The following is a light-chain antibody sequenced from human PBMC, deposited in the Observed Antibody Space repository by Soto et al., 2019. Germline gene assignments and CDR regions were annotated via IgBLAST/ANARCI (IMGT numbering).Light chain of an antibody. J-gene: IGLJ3*02. V-gene: IGLV2-14*01. CDR1: SSDVGAYNY. CDR2: EVT. CDR3: SSFTTRKTWV. Sequence: QSVLTQPASVPGSPGQSITISCTGTSSDVGAYNYVSWFQQYPGKAPKLIIYEVTNRPSGVSDRFSGSKSDNTASLTVSGLQSEDESDYYGSSFTTRKTWVFGGGTKVTVL.